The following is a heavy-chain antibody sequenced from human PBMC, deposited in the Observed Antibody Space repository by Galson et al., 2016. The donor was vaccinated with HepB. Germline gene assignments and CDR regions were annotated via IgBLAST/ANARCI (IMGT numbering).Heavy chain of an antibody. Sequence: CAISGDSVSSNSAAWHWIRQSPSRGLEWLGRTYYRSKWYNDYTVSVKGRITINPDTSKNQFSLQLNSVTPEDTAVYYCARQYGTYFAYWGWGTLVTVSS. CDR3: ARQYGTYFAY. D-gene: IGHD4-17*01. V-gene: IGHV6-1*01. CDR2: TYYRSKWYN. J-gene: IGHJ4*02. CDR1: GDSVSSNSAA.